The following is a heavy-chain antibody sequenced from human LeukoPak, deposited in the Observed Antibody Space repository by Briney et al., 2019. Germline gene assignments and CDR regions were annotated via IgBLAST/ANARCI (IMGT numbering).Heavy chain of an antibody. CDR1: GFTFSSYW. V-gene: IGHV3-7*01. Sequence: SGGSLRLSCAASGFTFSSYWMSWVRQAPGKGLEWVANIKQDGSEKYYVDSVKGRFTISRDNAKNTLFLQVNSLRTEDTAVYYCAKGGRFEPGNYFDYWGQGTLVTVSS. J-gene: IGHJ4*02. CDR2: IKQDGSEK. CDR3: AKGGRFEPGNYFDY. D-gene: IGHD3-10*01.